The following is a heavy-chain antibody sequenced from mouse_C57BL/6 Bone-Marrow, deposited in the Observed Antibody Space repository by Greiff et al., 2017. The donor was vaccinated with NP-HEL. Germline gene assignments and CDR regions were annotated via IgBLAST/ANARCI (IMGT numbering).Heavy chain of an antibody. J-gene: IGHJ4*01. CDR3: ARESRNYYGRSPRGYYAMDY. CDR1: GYTFTSYW. D-gene: IGHD1-1*01. CDR2: IDPSDSYT. V-gene: IGHV1-69*01. Sequence: QVQLQQPGAELVMPGASVKLSCKASGYTFTSYWMHWVKQRPGQGLEWIGEIDPSDSYTNYNQKFKGKSTLTVDKSSSTAYMQLSSLTSEDSAVYYCARESRNYYGRSPRGYYAMDYWGQGTSVTVSS.